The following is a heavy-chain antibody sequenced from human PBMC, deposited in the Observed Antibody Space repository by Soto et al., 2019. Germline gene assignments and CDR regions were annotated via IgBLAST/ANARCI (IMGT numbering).Heavy chain of an antibody. Sequence: CKGSGYSFTSYWIACVREMPGKGLEWMGIIYPVDSDTRYSPSFQGQVTISADKSLSTAYLQWSSLKASDTAMYYCARVLRSGYLAYFYYDMDVWGQGTKVTVSS. CDR2: IYPVDSDT. J-gene: IGHJ6*02. V-gene: IGHV5-51*01. CDR3: ARVLRSGYLAYFYYDMDV. D-gene: IGHD5-12*01. CDR1: GYSFTSYW.